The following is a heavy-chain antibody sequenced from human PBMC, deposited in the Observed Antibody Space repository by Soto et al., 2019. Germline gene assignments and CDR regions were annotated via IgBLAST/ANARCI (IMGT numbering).Heavy chain of an antibody. V-gene: IGHV1-69*14. CDR1: GGTFSNYA. Sequence: QVQLVQSGAEVKKPGSSVKVSCKASGGTFSNYAISWVRQAPGQGLEWMGGITSIFGTANYAQKFQGRVTITADKSMSTAYMELSRLRSEDTAVYYCAQTLGLAVAGPGRFDLWGRGTLVTVS. CDR2: ITSIFGTA. CDR3: AQTLGLAVAGPGRFDL. J-gene: IGHJ2*01. D-gene: IGHD6-19*01.